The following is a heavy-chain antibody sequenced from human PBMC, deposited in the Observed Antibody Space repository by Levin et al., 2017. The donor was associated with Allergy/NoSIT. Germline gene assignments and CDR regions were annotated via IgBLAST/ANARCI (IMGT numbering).Heavy chain of an antibody. V-gene: IGHV3-9*01. CDR1: GFTLEDYA. CDR3: AKDRTTGYSSSWPYYYYYGLDV. Sequence: SCAASGFTLEDYAMHWVRQAPGKGLERVSGINWSSDTIGYADSVKGRFIISRDNAKNSLYLQMNSLRAEDTALYYCAKDRTTGYSSSWPYYYYYGLDVWGQGTTVTVSS. D-gene: IGHD6-13*01. J-gene: IGHJ6*02. CDR2: INWSSDTI.